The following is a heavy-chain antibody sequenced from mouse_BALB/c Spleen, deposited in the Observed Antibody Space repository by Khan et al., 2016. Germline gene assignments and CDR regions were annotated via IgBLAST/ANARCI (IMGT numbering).Heavy chain of an antibody. Sequence: QIQLVQSGAELVRPGASVKLSCKALGYTFTDYEMHWVKQTPVHGLEWIGAIHPGGGGSAYNQKFKDRATLTADKSSSTASMELSSLTSEDSAVYYCAKGLRRGYYFDSWGQGTTLTVSS. V-gene: IGHV1-15*01. CDR1: GYTFTDYE. CDR3: AKGLRRGYYFDS. CDR2: IHPGGGGS. J-gene: IGHJ2*01. D-gene: IGHD2-4*01.